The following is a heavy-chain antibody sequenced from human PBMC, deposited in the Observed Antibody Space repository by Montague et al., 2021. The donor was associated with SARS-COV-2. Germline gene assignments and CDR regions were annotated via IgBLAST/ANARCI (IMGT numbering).Heavy chain of an antibody. Sequence: SETLSLTCTVSGDSISSHFWAYIRQSPGKGLEWIGYINYRGAANYNSSLGSRVMMSVDTSKNQFSLQLTSVTAADTAVYYCARATSVRGAVSWFDPWGQGTLVTVSS. J-gene: IGHJ5*02. CDR2: INYRGAA. CDR1: GDSISSHF. V-gene: IGHV4-59*11. D-gene: IGHD3-10*01. CDR3: ARATSVRGAVSWFDP.